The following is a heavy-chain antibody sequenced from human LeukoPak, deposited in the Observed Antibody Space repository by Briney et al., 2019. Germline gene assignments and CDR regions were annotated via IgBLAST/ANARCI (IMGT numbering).Heavy chain of an antibody. D-gene: IGHD3-16*02. CDR3: ARGLLNWGSYRYYFDY. CDR2: INHSGST. Sequence: SPSETLSLTCTVSGGSIRSSYYYWSWIRQPPGKGLEWIGEINHSGSTNYNPSLKSRVTISVDTSKNQFSLKLSSVTAADTAVYYCARGLLNWGSYRYYFDYWGQGTLVTVSS. J-gene: IGHJ4*02. CDR1: GGSIRSSYYY. V-gene: IGHV4-39*07.